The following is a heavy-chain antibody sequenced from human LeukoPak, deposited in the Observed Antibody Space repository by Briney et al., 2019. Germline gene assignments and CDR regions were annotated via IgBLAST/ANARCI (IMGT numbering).Heavy chain of an antibody. Sequence: HPGGSLRLSCAASGFTVSSKYMSWVRQAPGRGLEWVSVIYSGGSTHYTDSVKGRFTISRDNSKNTLSLQMNSLRAEDTAVYFCARELMGSNGLHALDIWGQGTMVTVSS. J-gene: IGHJ3*02. CDR2: IYSGGST. D-gene: IGHD5-18*01. CDR3: ARELMGSNGLHALDI. CDR1: GFTVSSKY. V-gene: IGHV3-53*01.